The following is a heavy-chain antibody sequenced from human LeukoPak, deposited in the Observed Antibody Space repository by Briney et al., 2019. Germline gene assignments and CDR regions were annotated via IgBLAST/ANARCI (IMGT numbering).Heavy chain of an antibody. J-gene: IGHJ6*02. D-gene: IGHD3-16*01. CDR3: ARDRGSRYYYGMDV. Sequence: SETLSLTCTVSGGSISSYYWSWIRQPPGKGLEWIGYIYYSGSTNYNPSLKSRVTISVDTSKNQFSLKLSSVTAADTAVYYCARDRGSRYYYGMDVWGQGTTVTVSS. CDR2: IYYSGST. V-gene: IGHV4-59*01. CDR1: GGSISSYY.